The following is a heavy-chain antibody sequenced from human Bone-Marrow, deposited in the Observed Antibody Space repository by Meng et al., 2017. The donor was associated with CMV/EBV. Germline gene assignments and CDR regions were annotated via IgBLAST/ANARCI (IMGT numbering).Heavy chain of an antibody. Sequence: ESLKISCTVSGGSISGYYWSWIRQPPGKGLEWIGYIYYSGSTNYNPSLKSRVTISVDTSKNQFSLKLSSVTAADTAVYYCARELRGMDVWGQGTTVTVSS. CDR1: GGSISGYY. CDR2: IYYSGST. J-gene: IGHJ6*02. CDR3: ARELRGMDV. V-gene: IGHV4-59*12.